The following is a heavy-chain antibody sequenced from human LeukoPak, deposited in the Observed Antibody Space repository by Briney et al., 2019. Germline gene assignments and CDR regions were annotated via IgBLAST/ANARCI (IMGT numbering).Heavy chain of an antibody. CDR2: IKSKTDGGTT. V-gene: IGHV3-15*01. CDR1: GFTFSNAW. CDR3: TTDNVLRFLEWLPTFDY. J-gene: IGHJ4*02. D-gene: IGHD3-3*01. Sequence: GGSLRLSCAASGFTFSNAWMSWVRQAPGKGLEWVGRIKSKTDGGTTDYAAPVKGRFTISRDDSKNTLYLQMNSLKTEDTAVYYCTTDNVLRFLEWLPTFDYWGQGTLVTVSS.